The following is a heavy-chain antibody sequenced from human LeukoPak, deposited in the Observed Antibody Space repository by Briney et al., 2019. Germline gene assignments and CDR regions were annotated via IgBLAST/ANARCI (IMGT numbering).Heavy chain of an antibody. Sequence: GGSLRLSCAASGFTFSSYAMHWVRQAPGKGLEWVAVISYDGSNKYYADSVKGRFTISRDNSKNTLYLQMNSLRAEDTAVYYCARERYSEEAFDIWGQGTMVTVSS. V-gene: IGHV3-30*14. CDR3: ARERYSEEAFDI. J-gene: IGHJ3*02. D-gene: IGHD1-1*01. CDR2: ISYDGSNK. CDR1: GFTFSSYA.